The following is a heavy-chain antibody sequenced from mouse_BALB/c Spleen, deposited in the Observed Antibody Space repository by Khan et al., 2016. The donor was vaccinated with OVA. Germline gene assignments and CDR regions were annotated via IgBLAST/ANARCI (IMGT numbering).Heavy chain of an antibody. V-gene: IGHV5-6*01. CDR2: VSTGGHYT. CDR3: KRLAYYYDSGGFAY. Sequence: EVELVESGGDIVKPGGSLKLSCAASGFTFSTYGMSWVRQTPDKRLEWVATVSTGGHYTYYTDTVKGRFTISRDNAKNTLYLQMSSLRSEDTAMFYCKRLAYYYDSGGFAYWGQGTLVTVAA. J-gene: IGHJ3*01. CDR1: GFTFSTYG. D-gene: IGHD1-1*01.